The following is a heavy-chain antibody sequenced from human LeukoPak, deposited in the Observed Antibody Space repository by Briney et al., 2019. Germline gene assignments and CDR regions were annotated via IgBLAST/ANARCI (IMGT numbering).Heavy chain of an antibody. CDR3: ARSYGSGSCCAFDI. CDR1: GGSISSGSYY. J-gene: IGHJ3*02. D-gene: IGHD3-10*01. V-gene: IGHV4-61*02. Sequence: SETLSLTCTVSGGSISSGSYYWSWIRQPAGKGLEWIGSIYTSGSTNYNPSLKSRVTISVDTSKNQFSLKLSSVTAADTAVYYCARSYGSGSCCAFDIWGQGTMVTVSS. CDR2: IYTSGST.